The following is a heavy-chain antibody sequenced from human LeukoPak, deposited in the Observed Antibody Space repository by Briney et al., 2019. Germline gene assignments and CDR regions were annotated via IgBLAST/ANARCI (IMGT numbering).Heavy chain of an antibody. J-gene: IGHJ4*02. D-gene: IGHD4-17*01. CDR3: AREYGYGDYGLHFDY. CDR1: GDSMSRYR. Sequence: SETLSLTCLVSGDSMSRYRWSWIRQSPGKALEWIGSVSYSVTPRYSPSLKSRLLISVDRSENRVSLRLNSATAADTAVYYCAREYGYGDYGLHFDYWGQGTLVTVSS. V-gene: IGHV4-59*01. CDR2: VSYSVTP.